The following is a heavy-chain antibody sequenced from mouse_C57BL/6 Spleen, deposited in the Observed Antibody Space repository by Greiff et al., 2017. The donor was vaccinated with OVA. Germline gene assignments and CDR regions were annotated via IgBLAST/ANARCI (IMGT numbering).Heavy chain of an antibody. V-gene: IGHV1-82*01. D-gene: IGHD5-5*01. CDR2: IYPGDGDT. Sequence: VMLVESGPELVKPGASVKISCKASGYAFSSSWMNWVKQRPGKGLEWIGRIYPGDGDTNYNGKFKGKATLTADKSSSTAYMQLSSLTSEDSAVYFCARSSFYLLAYWGQGTLVTVSA. CDR3: ARSSFYLLAY. CDR1: GYAFSSSW. J-gene: IGHJ3*01.